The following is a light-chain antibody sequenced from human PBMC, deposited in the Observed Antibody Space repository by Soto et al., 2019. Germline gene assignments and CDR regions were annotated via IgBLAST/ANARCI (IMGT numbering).Light chain of an antibody. Sequence: EIVMTQSPATLSVSPGERATLSCRASQSVRSSFLAWYQQKPGQAPRLLIYVASSRATGIPDRFSGSGSGTEFTLTISSLQSEDFEIYYCQQYNNWPITFGQGTRLEIK. CDR3: QQYNNWPIT. J-gene: IGKJ5*01. CDR1: QSVRSSF. CDR2: VAS. V-gene: IGKV3D-15*01.